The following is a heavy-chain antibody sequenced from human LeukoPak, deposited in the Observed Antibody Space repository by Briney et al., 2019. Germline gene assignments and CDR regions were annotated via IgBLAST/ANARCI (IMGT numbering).Heavy chain of an antibody. CDR1: GFTFSSYA. CDR2: ISGSGGST. Sequence: GGSLRLSCVPSGFTFSSYAMNWVRQAPGKGLEWVSAISGSGGSTYYADSVKGRFTISRDNSKNTLYLQMNRLRAEDTAVYYCAKEVGYCSSTSCYGSDAFDIWGQVTMVTVSS. CDR3: AKEVGYCSSTSCYGSDAFDI. V-gene: IGHV3-23*01. D-gene: IGHD2-2*01. J-gene: IGHJ3*02.